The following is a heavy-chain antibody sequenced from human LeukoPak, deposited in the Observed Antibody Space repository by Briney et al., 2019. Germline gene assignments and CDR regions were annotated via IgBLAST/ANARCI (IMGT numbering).Heavy chain of an antibody. CDR3: ATGIAAAGTYDY. D-gene: IGHD6-13*01. J-gene: IGHJ4*02. CDR1: RRTFSSYA. V-gene: IGHV1-69*15. CDR2: ILPIFGTA. Sequence: SVKLSCKASRRTFSSYAISWVRQAPGQGLEWGGRILPIFGTANYAQKSEGRVTITSDESTSTAYMERSSLRSEDTAVYYCATGIAAAGTYDYWGQGTLVTVSS.